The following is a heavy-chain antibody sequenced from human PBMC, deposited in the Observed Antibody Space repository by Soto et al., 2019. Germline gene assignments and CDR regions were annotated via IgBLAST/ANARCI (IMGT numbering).Heavy chain of an antibody. CDR2: IRGSGDST. D-gene: IGHD4-17*01. CDR3: AKRTVGWYFDL. CDR1: GFTFSSYA. J-gene: IGHJ2*01. Sequence: EVQLLESGGGLVQPGGSLRLSCAASGFTFSSYAMSWVRQAPGKGLEWVSAIRGSGDSTYYADSVKGRFTISRDNSKTTQYLQMNSLRAGDTAVYYCAKRTVGWYFDLWGRGTLVTVSS. V-gene: IGHV3-23*01.